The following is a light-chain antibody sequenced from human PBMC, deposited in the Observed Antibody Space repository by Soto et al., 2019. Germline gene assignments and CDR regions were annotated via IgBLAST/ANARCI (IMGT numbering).Light chain of an antibody. CDR2: KAS. V-gene: IGKV1-5*03. CDR3: QQCNSYPFT. Sequence: DIQMTQSPSTLSASVGDRVTITCRASQSISSWLAWYQQKPGKAPKLLIYKASSLESGVPSRFSGSGSGTEFTLTISSLPPDDFATYYCQQCNSYPFTFGPGTKVDIK. J-gene: IGKJ3*01. CDR1: QSISSW.